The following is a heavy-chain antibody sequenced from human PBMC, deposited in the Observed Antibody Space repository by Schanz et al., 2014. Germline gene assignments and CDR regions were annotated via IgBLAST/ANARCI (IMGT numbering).Heavy chain of an antibody. CDR1: GFSLNTYG. Sequence: QAQLMESGGGVVQPGTSLILSCSVSGFSLNTYGMHWVRQAPGKGLEWVSSISHSGGSKYYADSVKGRFTISRDNSKNTLYLQMNSLRAEDTSVYFCARDRGYCSGGSCLTFDYWGQGTLXTVSS. CDR2: ISHSGGSK. D-gene: IGHD2-15*01. J-gene: IGHJ4*02. CDR3: ARDRGYCSGGSCLTFDY. V-gene: IGHV3-NL1*01.